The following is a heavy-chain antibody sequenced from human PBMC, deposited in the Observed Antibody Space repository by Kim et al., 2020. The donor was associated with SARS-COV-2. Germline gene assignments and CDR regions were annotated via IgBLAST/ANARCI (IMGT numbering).Heavy chain of an antibody. CDR3: VRQSPKVRGCLDV. J-gene: IGHJ6*02. Sequence: SQTLSLTCVISGDDVSSNIATWNWIRQSPSRGLEWLGRTYYRSKWYYDYAVSVTSRITINPDTSKNQFSLQLNSVTLEDTAVYYCVRQSPKVRGCLDVWGQGTTVVVSS. V-gene: IGHV6-1*01. CDR1: GDDVSSNIAT. D-gene: IGHD3-10*01. CDR2: TYYRSKWYY.